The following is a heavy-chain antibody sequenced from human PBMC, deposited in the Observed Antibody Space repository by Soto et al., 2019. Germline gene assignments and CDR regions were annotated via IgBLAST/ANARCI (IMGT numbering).Heavy chain of an antibody. CDR1: GFTFSSYA. CDR3: ARRACSGSSCSLDY. Sequence: QPGGSLRLSCAASGFTFSSYAMSWVRQAPGKGLEWVSGISGSGGSTYYTDSVKGRFTFSRDNSKNTLYLQMNSLRAEDTAIYYCARRACSGSSCSLDYWGQGTLVTVSS. D-gene: IGHD2-15*01. J-gene: IGHJ4*02. V-gene: IGHV3-23*01. CDR2: ISGSGGST.